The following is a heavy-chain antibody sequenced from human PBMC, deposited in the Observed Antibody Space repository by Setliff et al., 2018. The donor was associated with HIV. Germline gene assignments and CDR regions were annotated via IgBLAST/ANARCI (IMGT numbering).Heavy chain of an antibody. V-gene: IGHV1-46*01. CDR2: IYPSNGDT. CDR3: TKRTMPTGGFQH. Sequence: CTVSGYAFTSNYIHWVRQAPGQGLEWMALIYPSNGDTTYAQSFQGRVTMTLDTSTSTVYMELSSLRAEDTAVYYCTKRTMPTGGFQHWGQGTLVTVSS. J-gene: IGHJ1*01. D-gene: IGHD1-1*01. CDR1: GYAFTSNY.